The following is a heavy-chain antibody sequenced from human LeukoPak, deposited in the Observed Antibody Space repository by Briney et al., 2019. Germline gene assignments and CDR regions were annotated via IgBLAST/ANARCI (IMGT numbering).Heavy chain of an antibody. CDR2: ISSSGSTT. CDR3: ARAVHGGLGN. V-gene: IGHV3-48*03. Sequence: GGSLRLSCAASGFTFSSYEMNWVRQAPGKGLEWVSYISSSGSTTYYTDSVKGRFTISRDNAKNALYLQMNSLRAEDTAVYYCARAVHGGLGNWGQGTLVTVSP. D-gene: IGHD3-16*01. CDR1: GFTFSSYE. J-gene: IGHJ4*02.